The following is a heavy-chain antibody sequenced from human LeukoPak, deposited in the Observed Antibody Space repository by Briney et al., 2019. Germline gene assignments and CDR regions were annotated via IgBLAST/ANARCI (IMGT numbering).Heavy chain of an antibody. CDR2: VNPNSGDT. Sequence: ASVKVSCKASGYSFNIYEINWVRQATGQGLEWMGGVNPNSGDTDYAQKFQGRLTMTRNTSISTAHMELSGLRLEDTAVYYCSRGPRFDPWGQGTQVTVSS. CDR3: SRGPRFDP. J-gene: IGHJ5*02. V-gene: IGHV1-8*01. CDR1: GYSFNIYE.